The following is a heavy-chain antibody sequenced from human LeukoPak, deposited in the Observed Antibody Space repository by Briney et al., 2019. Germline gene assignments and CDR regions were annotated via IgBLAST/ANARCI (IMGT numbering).Heavy chain of an antibody. V-gene: IGHV3-23*01. CDR1: GFMFNKYG. J-gene: IGHJ4*02. D-gene: IGHD2-21*01. CDR3: AKDVRDIVVLIDTYMY. CDR2: ISGGGGRT. Sequence: GGSLRLSCVASGFMFNKYGMSWVRQAPEKGLEWVSVISGGGGRTYYGDSVKGRFTISRDNSKNTVYLQMNSLRAEDTAVYYCAKDVRDIVVLIDTYMYWGQGTLVTVSS.